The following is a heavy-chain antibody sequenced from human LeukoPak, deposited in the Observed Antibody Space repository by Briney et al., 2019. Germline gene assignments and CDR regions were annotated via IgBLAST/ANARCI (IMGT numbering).Heavy chain of an antibody. V-gene: IGHV1-8*01. CDR2: MNPQSSKV. D-gene: IGHD2-2*01. CDR3: ARIPQRVPHNWFDP. Sequence: ASVKVSCKVSGYTLTELSMHWVRQAPGKGLEWMGWMNPQSSKVGYAQKFQGRLAMTWDTSISTAYMELSSLTSDDTAVYYCARIPQRVPHNWFDPWGQGTLVTVSS. J-gene: IGHJ5*02. CDR1: GYTLTELS.